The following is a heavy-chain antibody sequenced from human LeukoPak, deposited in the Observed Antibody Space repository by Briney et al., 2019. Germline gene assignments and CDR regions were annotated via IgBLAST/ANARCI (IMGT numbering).Heavy chain of an antibody. V-gene: IGHV3-21*01. CDR2: ISSSSSYI. CDR3: ARDYGSSGWQYIPYYYYGMDV. Sequence: PGESLRLSCAASGFTFSSYSMNWVRQAPGKGLEWVSSISSSSSYIYYADSVKGRFTISRDNAKNSLYLQMNSLRAEDTAVYYCARDYGSSGWQYIPYYYYGMDVWGQGTTVTVSS. J-gene: IGHJ6*02. D-gene: IGHD6-19*01. CDR1: GFTFSSYS.